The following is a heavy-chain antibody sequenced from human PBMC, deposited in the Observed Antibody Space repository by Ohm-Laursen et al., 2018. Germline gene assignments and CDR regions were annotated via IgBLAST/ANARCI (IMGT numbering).Heavy chain of an antibody. CDR3: ARVPSNWQGNWFDS. Sequence: SDTLSLTWTVSGGSINTYYWGWIRQPPGKGLEWIGYIFYSGSTNYNPSLKSRITISKDTSRNQFFLELSSVTAADTAVYYCARVPSNWQGNWFDSWGQGTLVTVSS. D-gene: IGHD7-27*01. J-gene: IGHJ5*01. V-gene: IGHV4-59*07. CDR2: IFYSGST. CDR1: GGSINTYY.